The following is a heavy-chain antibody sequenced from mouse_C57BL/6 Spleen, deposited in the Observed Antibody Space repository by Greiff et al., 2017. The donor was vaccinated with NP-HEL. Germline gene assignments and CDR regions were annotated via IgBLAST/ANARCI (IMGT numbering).Heavy chain of an antibody. CDR1: GYTFTSYW. J-gene: IGHJ1*03. Sequence: VQLQQPGAELVRPGSSVKLSCKASGYTFTSYWMDWVKQRPGQGLEWIGNIYPSDSETHYNQKFKDKATLTVDKSSSTAYMQLSSLTSEDSAVYYCARWLLLRYFDVWGTGTTVTVSS. CDR2: IYPSDSET. D-gene: IGHD2-3*01. V-gene: IGHV1-61*01. CDR3: ARWLLLRYFDV.